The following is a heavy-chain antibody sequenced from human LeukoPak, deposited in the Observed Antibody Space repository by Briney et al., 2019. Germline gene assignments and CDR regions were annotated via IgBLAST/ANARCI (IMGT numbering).Heavy chain of an antibody. CDR3: ARIVHYSSSSQRWFDR. J-gene: IGHJ5*02. V-gene: IGHV4-39*01. Sequence: SETLSLTCTISGGFISSSSYYWGWIRQPPGKGLEWIGDIYYTGSTYYNPSLKSRVTISVDASKNQFSLKLSSVTAADTAVYYCARIVHYSSSSQRWFDRWGQGTLVTVSS. D-gene: IGHD6-6*01. CDR1: GGFISSSSYY. CDR2: IYYTGST.